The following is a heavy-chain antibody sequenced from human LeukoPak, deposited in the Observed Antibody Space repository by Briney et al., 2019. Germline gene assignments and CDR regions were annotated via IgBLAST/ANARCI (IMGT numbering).Heavy chain of an antibody. Sequence: ASETLSLTCTVSGGSISSSSYYWGWIRQSPGKGLEWIGSTYYRGSTYYNPSLKSRVTLSVDTPKNQFSLKLSSVTAADTAVYYCTRSLGVVIHGGMDVWGQGTTVTVSS. CDR2: TYYRGST. CDR3: TRSLGVVIHGGMDV. CDR1: GGSISSSSYY. J-gene: IGHJ6*02. V-gene: IGHV4-39*07. D-gene: IGHD3-3*01.